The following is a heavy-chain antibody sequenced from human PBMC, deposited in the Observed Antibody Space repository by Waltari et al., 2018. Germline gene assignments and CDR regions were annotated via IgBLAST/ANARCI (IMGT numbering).Heavy chain of an antibody. CDR3: ARGLCADVANCYSGTNNFFDP. CDR2: TLYSGTT. Sequence: LQLQESGPGLVKPSETLSLTCVVSGGSISVPHYYWGCIRQPPGKGLAWFASTLYSGTTYYHASLMRRFSISVDTSQNQFSLRLSSLTAADTAIYYCARGLCADVANCYSGTNNFFDPWGQGTLVTVSS. CDR1: GGSISVPHYY. D-gene: IGHD2-15*01. J-gene: IGHJ5*02. V-gene: IGHV4-39*01.